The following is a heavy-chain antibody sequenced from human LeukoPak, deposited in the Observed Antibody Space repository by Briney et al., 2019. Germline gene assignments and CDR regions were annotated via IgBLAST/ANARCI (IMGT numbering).Heavy chain of an antibody. CDR3: ARVRRITMIVVVMDDAFDI. V-gene: IGHV1-18*01. Sequence: ASVKVSFKASGYTFTSYGISWVRQAPGQGLEWMGWISAYNGNTNYAQKLQGRVTMTTDTSTSTAYMELRSLRSDDTAVYYCARVRRITMIVVVMDDAFDIWGQGTMVTVSS. J-gene: IGHJ3*02. CDR1: GYTFTSYG. D-gene: IGHD3-22*01. CDR2: ISAYNGNT.